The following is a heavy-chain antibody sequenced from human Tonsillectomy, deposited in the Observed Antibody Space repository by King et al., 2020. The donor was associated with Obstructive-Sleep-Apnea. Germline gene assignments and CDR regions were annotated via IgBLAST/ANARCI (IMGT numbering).Heavy chain of an antibody. CDR3: ARGSGAAAVNWFDP. D-gene: IGHD6-13*01. CDR2: INHTGST. CDR1: GGSFSDYY. Sequence: VQLQQWGAGLLKPSETLSLTCAVFGGSFSDYYWSWIRQPPGKGLEWIGEINHTGSTNYNPSLKSRVTTSVDPSKNQFSRKLNSVTAADTAVYYCARGSGAAAVNWFDPWGQGTLVTVSS. V-gene: IGHV4-34*01. J-gene: IGHJ5*02.